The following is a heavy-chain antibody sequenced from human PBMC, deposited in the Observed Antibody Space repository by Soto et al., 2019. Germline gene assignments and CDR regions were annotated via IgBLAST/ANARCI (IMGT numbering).Heavy chain of an antibody. D-gene: IGHD3-3*01. J-gene: IGHJ6*02. CDR3: ASRQSDYDFWCGYGVDV. CDR2: IYHSGST. Sequence: SETLSLTCAVSGGSISSSNWWSWVRQPPGKGLEWIGEIYHSGSTNYNPSLKSRVTISVDKSKNQFSLKLSSVTAADTAVYYCASRQSDYDFWCGYGVDVWGQGTTVTVSS. CDR1: GGSISSSNW. V-gene: IGHV4-4*02.